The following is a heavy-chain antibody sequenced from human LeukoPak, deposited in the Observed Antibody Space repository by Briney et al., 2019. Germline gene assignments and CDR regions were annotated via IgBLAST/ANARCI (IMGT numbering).Heavy chain of an antibody. D-gene: IGHD4-17*01. V-gene: IGHV4-31*03. CDR3: ARAGDYPPDDAFDI. J-gene: IGHJ3*02. Sequence: SETLSLTCTVSGGSISSGGYYWSWIRQHPGKGLEWIGYIYYSGSTYYNPSLKSRVTISVDTSKNQFSLKLSSVTAADTAVYYCARAGDYPPDDAFDIWGQGTMVTVSS. CDR1: GGSISSGGYY. CDR2: IYYSGST.